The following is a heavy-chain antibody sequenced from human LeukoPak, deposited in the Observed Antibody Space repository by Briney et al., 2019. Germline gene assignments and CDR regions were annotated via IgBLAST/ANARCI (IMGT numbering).Heavy chain of an antibody. CDR3: AKWGMNSFRYCSSTSCSPYFDY. CDR1: GFTFSSYA. CDR2: ISGSGGST. V-gene: IGHV3-23*01. D-gene: IGHD2-2*01. J-gene: IGHJ4*02. Sequence: GGSLRLSCAASGFTFSSYAMSWVRQAPGKGLEWVSAISGSGGSTYYADSVKGRFTISRDNSKNMLYLQMDSLRAEDTAVYYCAKWGMNSFRYCSSTSCSPYFDYWGQGTLVTVSS.